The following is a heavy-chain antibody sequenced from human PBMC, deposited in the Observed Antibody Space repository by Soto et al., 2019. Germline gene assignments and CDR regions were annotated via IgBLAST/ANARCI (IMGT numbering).Heavy chain of an antibody. Sequence: ASVKVSCKAFDYTFTSYGISWVRQAPGQGLEWMGWINAYNYNTKFAQKFQGRLTMTIDTSTSTAYMELRSLRSDDTAVYYCARDLWVEPELYYYGMDVWGQGTTVTVSS. CDR1: DYTFTSYG. J-gene: IGHJ6*02. V-gene: IGHV1-18*04. CDR2: INAYNYNT. D-gene: IGHD1-1*01. CDR3: ARDLWVEPELYYYGMDV.